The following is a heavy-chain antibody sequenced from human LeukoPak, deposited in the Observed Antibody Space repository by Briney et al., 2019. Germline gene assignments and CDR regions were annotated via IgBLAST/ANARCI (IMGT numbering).Heavy chain of an antibody. Sequence: PSETLSLTCAVYGGSFSGYYWSWIRQPPGKGLEWIGEIIHSGSTNYNPSLKSRVTISVDTSKNQFSLKLSSVTAADTAVYYCASPRNFWSGYSYYYYMDVWGKGTTVTVSS. CDR1: GGSFSGYY. V-gene: IGHV4-34*12. CDR2: IIHSGST. D-gene: IGHD3-3*01. CDR3: ASPRNFWSGYSYYYYMDV. J-gene: IGHJ6*03.